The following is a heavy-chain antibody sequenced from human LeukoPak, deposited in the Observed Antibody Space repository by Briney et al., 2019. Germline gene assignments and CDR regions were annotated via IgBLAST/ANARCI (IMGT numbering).Heavy chain of an antibody. CDR2: ISRSSRAI. CDR3: AVFLEWQGATYYGMDV. J-gene: IGHJ6*02. V-gene: IGHV3-48*02. Sequence: GGSLRLSCAASGFTFSSYSMNWVRQAPGKGLEWVSYISRSSRAIYYADSVKGRFTISRDNAKNSLYLQMNSLRDEDTAVYYCAVFLEWQGATYYGMDVWGQGTTVTVSS. D-gene: IGHD3-3*01. CDR1: GFTFSSYS.